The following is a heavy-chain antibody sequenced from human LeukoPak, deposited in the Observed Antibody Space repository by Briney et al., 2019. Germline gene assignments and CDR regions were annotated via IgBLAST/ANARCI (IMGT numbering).Heavy chain of an antibody. D-gene: IGHD4-17*01. V-gene: IGHV1-69*06. Sequence: GASVKVSCKASGGTFSSYAISWVRQAPGQGLEWMGGIIPIFGTANYAQKFQGRVTITADKSTSTAYMELSSLRSEDTAVYYCARGSVTTFLGYFDYWGQGTPVTVSS. J-gene: IGHJ4*02. CDR1: GGTFSSYA. CDR3: ARGSVTTFLGYFDY. CDR2: IIPIFGTA.